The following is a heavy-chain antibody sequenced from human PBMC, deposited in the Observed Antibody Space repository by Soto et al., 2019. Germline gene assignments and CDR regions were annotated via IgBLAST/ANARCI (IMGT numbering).Heavy chain of an antibody. V-gene: IGHV4-38-2*01. CDR1: GYSTSSGYY. CDR2: IYHSGST. Sequence: SETLSLTCAVSGYSTSSGYYWGWIRQPPGKGLEWIGSIYHSGSTYYNPSLKSRVTISVDTSKNQFSLKLSSVTAADTAVYYCAGTGSYYRREADYWGQGTLVTVSS. J-gene: IGHJ4*02. CDR3: AGTGSYYRREADY. D-gene: IGHD1-26*01.